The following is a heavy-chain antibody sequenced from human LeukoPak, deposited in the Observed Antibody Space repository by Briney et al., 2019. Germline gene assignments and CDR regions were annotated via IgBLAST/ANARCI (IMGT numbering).Heavy chain of an antibody. CDR1: GYTFTSYD. CDR2: MNPNSGNT. CDR3: VWYAPPNWFDP. Sequence: ASVKVSCKASGYTFTSYDINWVRQATGQGLEWMGWMNPNSGNTGYAQKFQGRVTITRNTSISTAYMELSSLRSDDTAVYYCVWYAPPNWFDPWGQGTLVTVSS. D-gene: IGHD6-13*01. V-gene: IGHV1-8*03. J-gene: IGHJ5*02.